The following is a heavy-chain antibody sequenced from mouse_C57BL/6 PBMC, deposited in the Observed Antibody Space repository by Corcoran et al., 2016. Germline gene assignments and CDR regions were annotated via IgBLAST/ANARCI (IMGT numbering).Heavy chain of an antibody. CDR3: ARSRYSNYRAMDY. V-gene: IGHV9-3*01. J-gene: IGHJ4*01. CDR1: GYTFTTYG. Sequence: QIQLVQSGPELKKPGETVKISCKASGYTFTTYGMSWVKQAPGKGLKWMGWINTYSGVPTYADDFKGRFAFSLETSASTAYLQINNLKNEDTATYFCARSRYSNYRAMDYWGQGTSVTVSS. CDR2: INTYSGVP. D-gene: IGHD2-5*01.